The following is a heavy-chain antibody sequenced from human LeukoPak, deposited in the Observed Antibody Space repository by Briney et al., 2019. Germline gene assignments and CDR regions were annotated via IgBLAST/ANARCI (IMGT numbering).Heavy chain of an antibody. Sequence: GGSLRLSCSASGFIFSSYAMHWVRQAPGKGLEYVSGISFNGGNTYFADSVKGRFTISRDNSKNTLWLQMTSLRPEDTAVYYCAKDIVVVPAAIGYYYYGMDVWGQGTTVTVSS. CDR3: AKDIVVVPAAIGYYYYGMDV. V-gene: IGHV3-64D*06. D-gene: IGHD2-2*01. J-gene: IGHJ6*02. CDR1: GFIFSSYA. CDR2: ISFNGGNT.